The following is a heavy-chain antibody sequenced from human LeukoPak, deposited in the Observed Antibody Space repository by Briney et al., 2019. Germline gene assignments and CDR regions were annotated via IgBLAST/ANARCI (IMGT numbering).Heavy chain of an antibody. D-gene: IGHD3-16*02. Sequence: SVKVSCKASGGTFSSYAISWVRQAPGQGLEWMGGIIPIFGTANYAQKFQGRVTITADESTSTAYMELSSLRSEDTAVYYCASLRSGELSLRGAFDIWGQGTMVTVSS. V-gene: IGHV1-69*13. J-gene: IGHJ3*02. CDR1: GGTFSSYA. CDR3: ASLRSGELSLRGAFDI. CDR2: IIPIFGTA.